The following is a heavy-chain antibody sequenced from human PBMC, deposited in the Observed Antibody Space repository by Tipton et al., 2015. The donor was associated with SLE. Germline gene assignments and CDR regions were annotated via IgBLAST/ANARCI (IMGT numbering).Heavy chain of an antibody. Sequence: QLVQSGADVKKPGASVKVSCKASGYPFTKYGISWVRQAPGQGLEWMGWISGYNGATRYAQNFQGRVTMTTDSSTTTAYMDLRSLRSDDTAVYFCARGETYDNYEDYGGQGTLVTVSS. CDR1: GYPFTKYG. J-gene: IGHJ4*02. V-gene: IGHV1-18*01. CDR3: ARGETYDNYEDY. D-gene: IGHD4-17*01. CDR2: ISGYNGAT.